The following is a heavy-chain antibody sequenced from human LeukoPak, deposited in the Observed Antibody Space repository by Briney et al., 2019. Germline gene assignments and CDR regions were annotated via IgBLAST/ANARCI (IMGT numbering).Heavy chain of an antibody. Sequence: PSETLSLTCAVYGGSFSGYYWGWIRQPPGKGLEWIGEINHSGSTNYNPSLKSRVTISVDTSKNQFSLKLSSMTAADTAVYYCASFIVVVTAMGWFDPWGQGTLVTVSS. D-gene: IGHD2-21*02. CDR2: INHSGST. CDR3: ASFIVVVTAMGWFDP. V-gene: IGHV4-34*01. J-gene: IGHJ5*02. CDR1: GGSFSGYY.